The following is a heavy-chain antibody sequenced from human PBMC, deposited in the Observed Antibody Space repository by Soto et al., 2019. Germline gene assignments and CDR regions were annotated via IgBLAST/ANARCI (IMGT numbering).Heavy chain of an antibody. Sequence: GSLRLSCSASGFTFSSYAMHGVRQAPGKGLEYVSAISSNGGSTYYADSVKGRFTISRDNSKNTLYLQMSSLRAEDTAVYYCVKGAMSSSGFSVIYYYGMDVWGQGTTVTVSS. J-gene: IGHJ6*02. CDR1: GFTFSSYA. D-gene: IGHD6-19*01. CDR3: VKGAMSSSGFSVIYYYGMDV. V-gene: IGHV3-64D*06. CDR2: ISSNGGST.